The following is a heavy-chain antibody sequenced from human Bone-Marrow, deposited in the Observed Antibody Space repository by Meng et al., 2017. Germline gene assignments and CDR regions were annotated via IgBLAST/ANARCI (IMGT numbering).Heavy chain of an antibody. V-gene: IGHV3-43D*03. CDR3: AKDGGDYGDYWAEDGFDP. CDR1: GFTFDDYA. D-gene: IGHD4-17*01. CDR2: ISWDGGST. Sequence: GESLKISCAASGFTFDDYAMHWGRQAPGKGLEWVSLISWDGGSTYYADSEKGRFNISRDNSTNSMYLAMNSLRAEVTALYYSAKDGGDYGDYWAEDGFDPWGQGTLVTVSS. J-gene: IGHJ5*01.